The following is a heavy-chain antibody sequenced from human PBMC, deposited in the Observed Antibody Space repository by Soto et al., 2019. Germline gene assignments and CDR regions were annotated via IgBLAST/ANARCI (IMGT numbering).Heavy chain of an antibody. CDR3: ARVFGFGGMDV. CDR2: IYYSGST. J-gene: IGHJ6*02. D-gene: IGHD3-10*01. Sequence: SETLSLTCAVSGYSISSSKWWGWIRQPPGKGLEWIGYIYYSGSTNYNPSLKSRVTISVDTSKNQFSLKLSSVTAADTAVYYCARVFGFGGMDVWGQGTTVTVSS. V-gene: IGHV4-28*03. CDR1: GYSISSSKW.